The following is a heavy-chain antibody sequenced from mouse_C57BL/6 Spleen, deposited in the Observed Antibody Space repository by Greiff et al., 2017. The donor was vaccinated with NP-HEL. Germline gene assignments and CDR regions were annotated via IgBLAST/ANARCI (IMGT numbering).Heavy chain of an antibody. Sequence: EVHLVESGGGLVQSGRSLRLSCATSGFTFSDFYMEWVRQAPGKGLEWIAASRNKANDYTTEYSASVKGRFIVSRDTSQSILYLQMNALRAEDTAIYYCARDASLGPWFAYWGPGTLVTVSA. J-gene: IGHJ3*01. V-gene: IGHV7-1*01. CDR1: GFTFSDFY. D-gene: IGHD4-1*01. CDR2: SRNKANDYTT. CDR3: ARDASLGPWFAY.